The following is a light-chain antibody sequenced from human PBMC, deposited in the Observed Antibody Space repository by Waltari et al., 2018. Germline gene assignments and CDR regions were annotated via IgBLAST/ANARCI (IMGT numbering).Light chain of an antibody. Sequence: QSALTQPASVSGSPGQSITLSCTGTSSDVGGYNYVPWYQQHPGKAPRLVIYDVSNRPSGISNRFSGSKSGNTASLTISGLQAEDEADYYCSSYTSSSTLVFGGGTKLTVL. CDR1: SSDVGGYNY. V-gene: IGLV2-14*03. CDR2: DVS. J-gene: IGLJ2*01. CDR3: SSYTSSSTLV.